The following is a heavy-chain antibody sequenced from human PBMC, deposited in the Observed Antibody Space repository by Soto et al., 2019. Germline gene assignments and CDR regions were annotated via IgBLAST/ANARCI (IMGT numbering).Heavy chain of an antibody. D-gene: IGHD6-13*01. CDR3: ARKLGIAAAGKGNWFDP. CDR1: GGSFSGYY. Sequence: QVQLQQWGAGLLKPSETLSLTCAVYGGSFSGYYWSWIRQPPGKGLEWIGEINHSGSTNYNPSLKSRVNISVDTSKNQFSLKLSSVTAADTAVYYCARKLGIAAAGKGNWFDPWGQGTLVTVSS. V-gene: IGHV4-34*01. J-gene: IGHJ5*02. CDR2: INHSGST.